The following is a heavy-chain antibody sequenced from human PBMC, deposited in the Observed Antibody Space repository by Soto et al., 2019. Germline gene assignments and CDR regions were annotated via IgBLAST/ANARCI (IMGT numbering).Heavy chain of an antibody. D-gene: IGHD3-10*01. Sequence: LSLTCTVSGGSISSSSYYWGWNRQPPGKGLEGIGSIYYSGSTYYNPSLKSRVTISVDTSKSQFSLKLGSVTAADTAVYYCATRIYGSGSYWSYDYGMDVWGQGTTVTVSS. CDR3: ATRIYGSGSYWSYDYGMDV. J-gene: IGHJ6*02. CDR1: GGSISSSSYY. V-gene: IGHV4-39*01. CDR2: IYYSGST.